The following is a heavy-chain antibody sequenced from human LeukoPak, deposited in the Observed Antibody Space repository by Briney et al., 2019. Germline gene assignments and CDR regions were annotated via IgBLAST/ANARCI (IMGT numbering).Heavy chain of an antibody. V-gene: IGHV4-39*07. CDR1: GGSINSSSNY. D-gene: IGHD3-22*01. J-gene: IGHJ2*01. CDR2: IYYSGNT. CDR3: ARGDSSGYYWYFDL. Sequence: SETLSLTCSVSGGSINSSSNYWGWIRQPPGKGLEWIGSIYYSGNTYYKPSLKSRVTISGDTSKNHFSLKLSSVIAADTAVYYCARGDSSGYYWYFDLWGRGTLVTVSS.